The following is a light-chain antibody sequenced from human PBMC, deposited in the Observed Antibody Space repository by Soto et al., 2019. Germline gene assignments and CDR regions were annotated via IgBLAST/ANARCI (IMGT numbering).Light chain of an antibody. CDR3: MQALQTPLS. J-gene: IGKJ4*01. CDR2: LGS. Sequence: DIVLTQSPLSLPVTPGEPASISCRSSQSLLHRNGYNYLDWYLQKPGQSPQLLIYLGSNRASGVPERFSGSGSGTDFTLKISRVEAEDVGIYYCMQALQTPLSFGGGTKVELK. CDR1: QSLLHRNGYNY. V-gene: IGKV2-28*01.